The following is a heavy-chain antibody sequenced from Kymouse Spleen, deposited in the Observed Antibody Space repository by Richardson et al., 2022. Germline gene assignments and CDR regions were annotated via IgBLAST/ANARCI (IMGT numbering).Heavy chain of an antibody. J-gene: IGHJ4*02. CDR3: TRVGATKDFDY. CDR1: GFTFSGSA. D-gene: IGHD1-26*01. CDR2: IRSKANSYAT. Sequence: EVQLVESGGGLVQPGGSLKLSCAASGFTFSGSAMHWVRQASGKGLEWVGRIRSKANSYATAYAASVKGRFTISRDDSKNTAYLQMNSLKTEDTAVYYCTRVGATKDFDYWGQGTLVTVSS. V-gene: IGHV3-73*02.